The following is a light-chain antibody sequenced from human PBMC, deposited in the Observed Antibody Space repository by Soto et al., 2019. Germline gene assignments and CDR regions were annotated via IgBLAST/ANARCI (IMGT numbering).Light chain of an antibody. CDR3: QTWDSGIVV. CDR2: LNSDGSH. J-gene: IGLJ2*01. Sequence: QLVLTQSPSASASLGASVKLTCTLSGGHSTYAIAWHQQQPEKGPRYLMRLNSDGSHNKGDGIPDRFSGSISGAERYLTISSLHSEDEADYYCQTWDSGIVVFGGGTKLTVL. CDR1: GGHSTYA. V-gene: IGLV4-69*01.